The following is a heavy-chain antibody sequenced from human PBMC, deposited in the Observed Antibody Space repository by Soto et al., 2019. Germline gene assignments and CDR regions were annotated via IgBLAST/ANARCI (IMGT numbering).Heavy chain of an antibody. CDR3: ARVSGSYYYSMDF. V-gene: IGHV4-59*12. CDR2: IYHSGST. Sequence: SETLSLTCTVSGGSIINYYWTWILQPPGKGLEWIGEIYHSGSTNYNPSLKSRVTISVDKSKNQFSLKLSSVTAADTAVYYCARVSGSYYYSMDFWRRGITVTSP. J-gene: IGHJ6*02. CDR1: GGSIINYY. D-gene: IGHD1-26*01.